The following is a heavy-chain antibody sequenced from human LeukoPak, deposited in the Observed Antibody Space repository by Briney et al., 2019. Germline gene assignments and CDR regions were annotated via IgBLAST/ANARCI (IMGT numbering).Heavy chain of an antibody. CDR3: ARRSYYDSSGYYGGFDY. D-gene: IGHD3-22*01. CDR1: GGSISSYY. CDR2: IYYSGST. V-gene: IGHV4-59*01. J-gene: IGHJ4*02. Sequence: PSETLSLTCTVSGGSISSYYWSWIRQPPGKGLEWIGYIYYSGSTNYNPSLKSRVTISVDTSKNQFSLKLSSVTAADTAVYYCARRSYYDSSGYYGGFDYWGQGTLVTVSS.